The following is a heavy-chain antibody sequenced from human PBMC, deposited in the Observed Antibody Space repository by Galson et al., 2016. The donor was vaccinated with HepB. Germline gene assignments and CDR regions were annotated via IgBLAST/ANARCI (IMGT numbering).Heavy chain of an antibody. CDR1: NGSFRGYY. CDR2: INYSATN. Sequence: EPMSLTCAVYNGSFRGYYWSWIRQPPGRGLEWIGEINYSATNNYNPSLKSRLTTSVDTSNTQFSLKLKSVTAADTAIYYCARGRGKLDFWGQGILATVSS. CDR3: ARGRGKLDF. J-gene: IGHJ4*02. V-gene: IGHV4-34*01. D-gene: IGHD3-16*01.